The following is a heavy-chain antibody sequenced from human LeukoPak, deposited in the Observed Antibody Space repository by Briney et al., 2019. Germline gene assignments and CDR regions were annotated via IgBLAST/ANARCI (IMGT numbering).Heavy chain of an antibody. V-gene: IGHV3-7*03. Sequence: QPGGSLRLSCAASGFMFSSNWMSWVRLAPGKGLEWVANIKEDGTETYYVDSVKGRFTISRDNAKNSLYLQMNSLRVEDTAVYYCARDRSAVTANAIWSRYFDLWGRGTLVTVSS. CDR2: IKEDGTET. CDR3: ARDRSAVTANAIWSRYFDL. CDR1: GFMFSSNW. D-gene: IGHD2-21*02. J-gene: IGHJ2*01.